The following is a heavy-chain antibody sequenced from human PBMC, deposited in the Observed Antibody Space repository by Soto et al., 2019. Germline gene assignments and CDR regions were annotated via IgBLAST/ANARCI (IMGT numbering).Heavy chain of an antibody. CDR3: STSYGSGSTHFDS. J-gene: IGHJ4*02. Sequence: QVQLVQSGAEVKKPGSSVKVSCTASGGTFNSYTLNWVRQAPGQRLEWVGRVNPIVGMSTSASKFQGRVTMNADKSTSIGYMALTGLKSEDTAVYYCSTSYGSGSTHFDSWGQGNLVTVSS. D-gene: IGHD3-10*01. V-gene: IGHV1-69*02. CDR1: GGTFNSYT. CDR2: VNPIVGMS.